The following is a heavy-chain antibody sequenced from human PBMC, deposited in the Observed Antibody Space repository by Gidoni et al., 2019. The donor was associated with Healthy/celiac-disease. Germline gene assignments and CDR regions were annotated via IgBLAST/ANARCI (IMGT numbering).Heavy chain of an antibody. J-gene: IGHJ4*02. CDR3: ARQFVYYDFWSGSSTGYYFDY. CDR1: GYSFTSYW. V-gene: IGHV5-51*01. D-gene: IGHD3-3*01. Sequence: EVQLVQSGAEVKKPGESLKISCKGSGYSFTSYWIGWVRQMPGKGLEWMGIIYPGDSDTRYSPSFQGQVTISADKSISTAYLQWSSLKASDTAMYCCARQFVYYDFWSGSSTGYYFDYWGQGTLVTVSS. CDR2: IYPGDSDT.